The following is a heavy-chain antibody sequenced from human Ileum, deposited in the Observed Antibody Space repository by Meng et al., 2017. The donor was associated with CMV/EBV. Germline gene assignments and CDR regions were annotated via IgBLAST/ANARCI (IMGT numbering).Heavy chain of an antibody. CDR2: IKSKGSGGTT. J-gene: IGHJ4*02. D-gene: IGHD1-26*01. CDR3: AWDIANYLSK. V-gene: IGHV3-15*01. CDR1: GFNLNDDW. Sequence: VWGSGGVLVRSGGYVGVSCVWCGFNLNDDWISCVRQATRKGLEWIGRIKSKGSGGTTDYVESVKDRFIISRDDSKNTVYLQMNSLEIEDTAVYYCAWDIANYLSKWGQGALVTVSS.